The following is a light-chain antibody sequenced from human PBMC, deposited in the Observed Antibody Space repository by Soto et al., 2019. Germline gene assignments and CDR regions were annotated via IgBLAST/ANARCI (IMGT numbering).Light chain of an antibody. CDR2: DAS. CDR3: QPRAEWLT. J-gene: IGKJ4*01. V-gene: IGKV3-11*01. Sequence: IVLRQSPVTLSLSPGERATLSCRANQSVGNYLAWYQQKPGQAPRLLVYDASDRATGIPTRLSGSGSGTDFTLNISSLEPEVFPVHYSQPRAEWLTFGGGTK. CDR1: QSVGNY.